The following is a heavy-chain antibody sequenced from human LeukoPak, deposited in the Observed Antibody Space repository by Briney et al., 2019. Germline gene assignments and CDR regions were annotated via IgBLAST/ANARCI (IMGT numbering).Heavy chain of an antibody. CDR3: ARGMDYDILTGYGMDV. V-gene: IGHV4-34*01. J-gene: IGHJ6*02. CDR1: GGSFSGYY. CDR2: ISHSGST. D-gene: IGHD3-9*01. Sequence: SETLSLTCAVYGGSFSGYYWSWIRQPPEKGLEWIGEISHSGSTNYNPSLKSRVTISVDTSKNQFSLKLSSVTAADTAVYYCARGMDYDILTGYGMDVWGQGTTVTVSS.